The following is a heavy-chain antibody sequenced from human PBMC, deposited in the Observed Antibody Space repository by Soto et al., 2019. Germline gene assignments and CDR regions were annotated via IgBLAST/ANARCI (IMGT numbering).Heavy chain of an antibody. CDR3: ANFIAAAGDYYYYGMDV. Sequence: GGSLRLSCAASGFTFSSYAMSWVRQAPGKGLEWVSAISGSGGSTYYADSVKGRFTISRDNSKNTLYLQMNSLRAEDTAVYYCANFIAAAGDYYYYGMDVWGQGTTVTGSS. V-gene: IGHV3-23*01. CDR2: ISGSGGST. D-gene: IGHD6-13*01. CDR1: GFTFSSYA. J-gene: IGHJ6*02.